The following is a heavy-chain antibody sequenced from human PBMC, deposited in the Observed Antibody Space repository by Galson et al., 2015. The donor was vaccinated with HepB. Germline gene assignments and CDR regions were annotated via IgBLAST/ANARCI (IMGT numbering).Heavy chain of an antibody. D-gene: IGHD3-10*01. J-gene: IGHJ3*02. Sequence: SLRLSCAASGFTFSSYSMNWVRQAPGKGLEWVSSISSSSSYIYYADSVKGLFTISRDNAKNSLYLQMNSLRAEDTAVYYCARVYYGSGNSRGAFNIWGQGTMVTVSS. CDR1: GFTFSSYS. CDR3: ARVYYGSGNSRGAFNI. V-gene: IGHV3-21*01. CDR2: ISSSSSYI.